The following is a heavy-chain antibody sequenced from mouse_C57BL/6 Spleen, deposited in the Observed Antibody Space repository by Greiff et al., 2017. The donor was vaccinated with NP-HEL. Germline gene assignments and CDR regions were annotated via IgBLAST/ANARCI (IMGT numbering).Heavy chain of an antibody. V-gene: IGHV1-64*01. CDR3: ASSIYYDYYWYFDV. CDR2: IHPNSGST. Sequence: QVQLQQPGAELVKPGASVKLSCKASGYTFTSYWMHWVKQRPGQGLEWIGMIHPNSGSTNYNEKFKSKATLTLDKSSSTAYMQLSSLTSEDSAVYYCASSIYYDYYWYFDVWGTGTTVTVSS. D-gene: IGHD2-4*01. CDR1: GYTFTSYW. J-gene: IGHJ1*03.